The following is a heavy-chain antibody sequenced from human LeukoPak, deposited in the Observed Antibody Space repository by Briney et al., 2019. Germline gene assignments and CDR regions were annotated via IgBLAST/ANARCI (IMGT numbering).Heavy chain of an antibody. CDR3: AKDLGNGLRFLEWSWGSMDV. J-gene: IGHJ6*04. Sequence: GGSLRLSCAASVTVRSNYMSWVRQAPGKGLEWVSVIFSGGSTSYADSVKGRFTISRDNSKNTLYLQMNSLRAEDTAVYYCAKDLGNGLRFLEWSWGSMDVWGKGTTVTVSS. V-gene: IGHV3-53*01. CDR1: VTVRSNY. D-gene: IGHD3-3*01. CDR2: IFSGGST.